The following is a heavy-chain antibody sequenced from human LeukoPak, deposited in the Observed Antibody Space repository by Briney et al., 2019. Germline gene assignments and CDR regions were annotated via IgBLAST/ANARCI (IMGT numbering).Heavy chain of an antibody. J-gene: IGHJ4*02. D-gene: IGHD1/OR15-1a*01. CDR2: IYYSGST. V-gene: IGHV4-59*12. CDR1: GGSISSYY. CDR3: ARASEHTDY. Sequence: SETLSLTCTVSGGSISSYYWSWIRQPPGKGLEWIGYIYYSGSTYYNPSLKSRVTISVDTSKNQFSLKLSSVTAADTAVYYCARASEHTDYWGQGTLVTVSS.